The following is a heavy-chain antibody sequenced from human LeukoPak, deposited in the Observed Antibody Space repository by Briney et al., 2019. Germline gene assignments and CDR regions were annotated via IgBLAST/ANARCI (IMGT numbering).Heavy chain of an antibody. J-gene: IGHJ4*02. D-gene: IGHD2-8*02. CDR2: IFHGGST. CDR3: ARSAGWWSLDY. CDR1: GDSISSRNW. V-gene: IGHV4-4*02. Sequence: PSETLSLTCAVSGDSISSRNWWNWVRQPPGKGLDWIGEIFHGGSTKYKPSLKNRVPISKDNSQNEFSLKLDSVTAADPAVYYWARSAGWWSLDYWGEGAVVTVSA.